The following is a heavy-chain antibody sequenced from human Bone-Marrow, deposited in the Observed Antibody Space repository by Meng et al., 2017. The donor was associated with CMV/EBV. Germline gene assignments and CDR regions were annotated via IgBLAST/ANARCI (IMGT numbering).Heavy chain of an antibody. V-gene: IGHV1-46*01. CDR3: ARSSQVTKYYFDY. J-gene: IGHJ4*02. CDR2: INPSGGSA. Sequence: ASVKVSCKASGYTFSSYYMHWVRQAPGQGLEWMGIINPSGGSATYAQKFQGRVTVTRDTSTITVYMELSSLRSEDTAVYYYARSSQVTKYYFDYWGQGTLVTVSS. CDR1: GYTFSSYY.